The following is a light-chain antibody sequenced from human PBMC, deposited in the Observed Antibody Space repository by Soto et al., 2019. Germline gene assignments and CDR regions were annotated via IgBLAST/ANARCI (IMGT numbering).Light chain of an antibody. CDR3: AAWDDSLNGWV. Sequence: QSVLTQPPSASGTPGQSVTISCSGSSSNIGSNTVNWYQQLPGTAPKLLIYSNNQRPSGVPDRFSGSKSGTSASLAISVLQSEDEADYYCAAWDDSLNGWVFGGGTQLNVL. CDR1: SSNIGSNT. J-gene: IGLJ3*02. V-gene: IGLV1-44*01. CDR2: SNN.